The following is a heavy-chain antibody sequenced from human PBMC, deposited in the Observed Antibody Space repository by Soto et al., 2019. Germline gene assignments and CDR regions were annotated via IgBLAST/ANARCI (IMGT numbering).Heavy chain of an antibody. CDR1: GFTFSSYS. V-gene: IGHV3-48*01. CDR2: ISSSSSTI. J-gene: IGHJ5*02. CDR3: ATEADYVNWFAP. D-gene: IGHD4-17*01. Sequence: EVQLVESGGGLVQPGGSLRLSCAASGFTFSSYSMNWVRQAPGKGLEWVSYISSSSSTIYYADSVKGRFTISRDNAKTSLYLQMNSLRAEDTAVYYCATEADYVNWFAPWGQGTLVTVSS.